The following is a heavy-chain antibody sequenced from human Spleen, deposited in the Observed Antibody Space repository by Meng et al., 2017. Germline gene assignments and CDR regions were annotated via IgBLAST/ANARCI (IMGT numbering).Heavy chain of an antibody. J-gene: IGHJ5*02. D-gene: IGHD4-17*01. CDR2: IIPIFGTA. CDR1: GGTFSSYA. CDR3: AIYGDYGSRGFDP. Sequence: SVKVSCKASGGTFSSYAISWVRQAPGQGLEWMGGIIPIFGTANYAQKFQGRVTITRNTSISTAYMELSSLRSEDTAVYYCAIYGDYGSRGFDPWGQGTLVTVSS. V-gene: IGHV1-69*05.